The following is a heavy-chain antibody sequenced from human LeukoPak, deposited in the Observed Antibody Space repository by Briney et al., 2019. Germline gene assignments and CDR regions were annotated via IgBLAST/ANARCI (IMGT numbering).Heavy chain of an antibody. CDR2: TYYRSTWYN. D-gene: IGHD2-2*01. CDR3: ARRLTQYDCFDP. Sequence: SQTLSLTCAISGDSVSSNSVTWDWIRQSPSRGLEWLGRTYYRSTWYNDYAVSVRGRITVNPDTSKNQFSLHLNSVTPEDTAVYYCARRLTQYDCFDPWGQGILVTVSS. V-gene: IGHV6-1*01. J-gene: IGHJ5*02. CDR1: GDSVSSNSVT.